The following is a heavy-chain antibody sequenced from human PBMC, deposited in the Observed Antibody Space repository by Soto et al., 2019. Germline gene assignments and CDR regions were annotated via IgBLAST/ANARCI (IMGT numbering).Heavy chain of an antibody. V-gene: IGHV3-72*01. J-gene: IGHJ3*02. Sequence: GGSLSLSCAASGFTFSDHYMDWVRQAPGKGLEWVGRTRNKANSYTTEYAASVKGRFTISRDDSKNSLYLQMNSLKTEDTAVYYCARERYYDILTGFPGAFDIWGQGTMVTVSS. D-gene: IGHD3-9*01. CDR1: GFTFSDHY. CDR3: ARERYYDILTGFPGAFDI. CDR2: TRNKANSYTT.